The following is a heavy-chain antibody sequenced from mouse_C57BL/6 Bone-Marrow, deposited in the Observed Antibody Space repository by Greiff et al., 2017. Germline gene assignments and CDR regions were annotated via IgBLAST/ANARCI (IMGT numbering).Heavy chain of an antibody. J-gene: IGHJ2*01. V-gene: IGHV14-2*01. Sequence: ESGAELVKPGASVKLSCTASGFNIKDYYMHWVKQRTEQGLEWIGRIDPEDGETKYAPKFQGKATITADTSSNTAYLQLSSLTSEDTAVYYCASPKRQYYFDYWGQGTTLTVSS. CDR2: IDPEDGET. D-gene: IGHD6-1*01. CDR1: GFNIKDYY. CDR3: ASPKRQYYFDY.